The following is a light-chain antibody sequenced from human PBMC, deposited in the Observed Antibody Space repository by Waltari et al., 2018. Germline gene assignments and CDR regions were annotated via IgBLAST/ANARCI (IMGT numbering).Light chain of an antibody. J-gene: IGKJ1*01. CDR3: QHYVSLPAT. CDR1: QSLNRA. Sequence: IVLTQSPGTLSMSPGEGVTLSCRASQSLNRALAWYQQKPGQAPRLLIYNVFNRATDIPDRFSGSGSGTEFSRTISRLEPEDFAVYYCQHYVSLPATFGQGTRVEIK. V-gene: IGKV3-20*01. CDR2: NVF.